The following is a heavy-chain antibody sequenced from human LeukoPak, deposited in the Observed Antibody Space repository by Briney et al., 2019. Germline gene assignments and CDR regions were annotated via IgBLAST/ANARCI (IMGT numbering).Heavy chain of an antibody. CDR1: GFTFRNYA. CDR2: ISYAGSNE. CDR3: ARGDFRWEMATTIAFDI. D-gene: IGHD5-24*01. J-gene: IGHJ3*02. V-gene: IGHV3-30*04. Sequence: GGSLRLSCAPSGFTFRNYAMHWVRQAPGKGLEWVAVISYAGSNEHYADSVKGRFTISRDNSKNALFLQMNSLRAEDTAVYYCARGDFRWEMATTIAFDIWGQGTMVTVSS.